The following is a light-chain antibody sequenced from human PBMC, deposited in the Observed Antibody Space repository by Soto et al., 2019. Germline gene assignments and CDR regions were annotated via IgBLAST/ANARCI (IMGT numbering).Light chain of an antibody. CDR1: ESLSSRH. CDR2: GAF. Sequence: EVVLTQSPGTLSLSPGERGTLSCRASESLSSRHLAWYQQKPGQAPRLLIFGAFSRATGVPDRFSGSGSGRDFTLTISSLEPEDFAVYYCQVYSFGQGTRLELK. CDR3: QVYS. V-gene: IGKV3-20*01. J-gene: IGKJ2*01.